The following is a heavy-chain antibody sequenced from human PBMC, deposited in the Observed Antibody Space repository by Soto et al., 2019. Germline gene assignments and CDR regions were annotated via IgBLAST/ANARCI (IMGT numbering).Heavy chain of an antibody. J-gene: IGHJ5*02. Sequence: QITLKESGPTLVKPTQTLTLTCTFSGFSLRTSGVGVGWIRQPPGTALEWLALIYWDDDKRYSPSLKSRLTITKDTSKNQVVLTITNMDPVDTATYYCAHRHVYNWNDVGFDPWGQGTLVTVSS. CDR1: GFSLRTSGVG. D-gene: IGHD1-1*01. CDR2: IYWDDDK. V-gene: IGHV2-5*02. CDR3: AHRHVYNWNDVGFDP.